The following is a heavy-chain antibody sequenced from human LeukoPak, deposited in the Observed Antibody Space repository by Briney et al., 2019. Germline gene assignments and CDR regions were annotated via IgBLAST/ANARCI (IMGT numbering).Heavy chain of an antibody. CDR1: GFTVNSNY. J-gene: IGHJ4*02. D-gene: IGHD2/OR15-2a*01. Sequence: GGSLRLSCAASGFTVNSNYMTWVRQAPGKGLEWVSVIYSGGSTYYADSVKGRFTISRDNSKSTLSLQMNSLRAEDTAVYYCARMMEGYESMNWGQGTLVTVSS. V-gene: IGHV3-53*01. CDR2: IYSGGST. CDR3: ARMMEGYESMN.